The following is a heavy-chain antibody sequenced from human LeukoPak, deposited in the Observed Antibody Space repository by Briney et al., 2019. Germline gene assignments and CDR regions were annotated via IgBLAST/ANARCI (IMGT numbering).Heavy chain of an antibody. Sequence: GGSLRLSCAASGFTFSSYEMNWVRQAPGKGLEWVSSISRSATTIYYADSVKGRFTISRDNAKNSLYLQMNSLRAEDTAVYYCAKVRYYDSSGCFDYWGQGTLVTVSS. CDR3: AKVRYYDSSGCFDY. CDR2: ISRSATTI. J-gene: IGHJ4*02. CDR1: GFTFSSYE. D-gene: IGHD3-22*01. V-gene: IGHV3-48*03.